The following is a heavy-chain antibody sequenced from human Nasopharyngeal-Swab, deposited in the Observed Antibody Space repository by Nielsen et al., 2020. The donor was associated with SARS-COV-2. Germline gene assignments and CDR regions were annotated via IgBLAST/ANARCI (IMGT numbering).Heavy chain of an antibody. Sequence: GESLKISCAASGFTVSSNYMSWVRQAPGKGLEWVSVIYSGGSTYYADSVKGRFTISRDNSKNTLYLQMNSLRAEDTAVYYCARGSGYGDYYYGMDVWGQGTTVTVSS. D-gene: IGHD3-10*01. CDR1: GFTVSSNY. V-gene: IGHV3-53*01. CDR3: ARGSGYGDYYYGMDV. J-gene: IGHJ6*02. CDR2: IYSGGST.